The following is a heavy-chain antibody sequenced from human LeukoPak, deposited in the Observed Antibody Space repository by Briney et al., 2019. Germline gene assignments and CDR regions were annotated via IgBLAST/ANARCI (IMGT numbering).Heavy chain of an antibody. CDR3: ARFTAGGNALDY. J-gene: IGHJ4*02. CDR2: ISGSGGST. Sequence: GGSLRLSCAASGFTFSGHNMNWVRQAPGKGLEWVSAISGSGGSTYYADSVKGRFTISRDNSKNTLYLQMNSLRAEDTAVYYCARFTAGGNALDYWGQGTLVTVSS. D-gene: IGHD4-23*01. V-gene: IGHV3-23*01. CDR1: GFTFSGHN.